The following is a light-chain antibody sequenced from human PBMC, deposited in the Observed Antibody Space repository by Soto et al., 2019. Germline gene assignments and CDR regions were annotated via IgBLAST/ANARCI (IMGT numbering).Light chain of an antibody. CDR3: SSYAGRNNGV. J-gene: IGLJ2*01. V-gene: IGLV2-8*01. CDR2: EVS. CDR1: SSDIGSYKY. Sequence: QSALTQPASVSGSPGQSVTISCTGTSSDIGSYKYVSWYQHHPGKAPKLMIYEVSKRPSGVPDRFSGSKSGNTASLTVSGLLTEDEADYYCSSYAGRNNGVFGGGTKVTVL.